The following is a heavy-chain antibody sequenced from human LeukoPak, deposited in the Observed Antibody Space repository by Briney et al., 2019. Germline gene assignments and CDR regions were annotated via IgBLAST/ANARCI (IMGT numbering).Heavy chain of an antibody. CDR3: ARDIIVVVPAAELFFDY. CDR2: ITAYNGNT. D-gene: IGHD2-2*01. CDR1: VYTFTIYG. Sequence: ASVNVSSTASVYTFTIYGISWVRHAPGQGLEWMGWITAYNGNTNYAQKRQGRVTMTTDTSTSTAYMELRSLRSDDTAVYYCARDIIVVVPAAELFFDYWGQGTLVTVSS. J-gene: IGHJ4*02. V-gene: IGHV1-18*01.